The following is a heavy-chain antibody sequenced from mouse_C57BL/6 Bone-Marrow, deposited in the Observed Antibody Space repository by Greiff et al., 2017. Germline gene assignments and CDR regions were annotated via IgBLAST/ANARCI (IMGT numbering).Heavy chain of an antibody. Sequence: QVQLQQPGAELVMPGASVKLSCKASGYTFTSYWMHWVKQRPGQGLEWIGEIDPSDSYTNYNQKFKGKSTLTVDKSSRQAYMQLSSLTSEDSAVYYCARSSWFAYWGQGTLVTVSA. CDR2: IDPSDSYT. CDR1: GYTFTSYW. CDR3: ARSSWFAY. J-gene: IGHJ3*01. V-gene: IGHV1-69*01.